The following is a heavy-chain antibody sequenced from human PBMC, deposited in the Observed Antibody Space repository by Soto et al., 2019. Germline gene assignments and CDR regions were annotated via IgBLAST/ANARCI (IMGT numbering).Heavy chain of an antibody. CDR1: GGSISSGGYY. V-gene: IGHV4-31*03. Sequence: QVQLQESGPGLVKPSQTLSLTCTVSGGSISSGGYYWSWIRQHPGKGLEWIGYIYYSGSTYYNPSLKSRVTISVDTSKNQCSLKLSSVTAADTAVYSCARVSVGTSFGLVITNWGQGTLVTVSS. D-gene: IGHD3-3*01. CDR2: IYYSGST. CDR3: ARVSVGTSFGLVITN. J-gene: IGHJ4*02.